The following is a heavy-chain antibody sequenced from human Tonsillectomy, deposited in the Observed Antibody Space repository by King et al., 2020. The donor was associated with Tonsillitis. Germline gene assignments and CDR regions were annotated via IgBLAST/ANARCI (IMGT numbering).Heavy chain of an antibody. Sequence: FTLKESGPTLVKPTQTLTLTCNFSGLSLSTSGLGVGWIRQPPGKALQWLALIYWDDDKRFTPSLKNRLTITKDISRNHVVLTMANMDPVDTATYYCALRVGGGGYHHWGQGTLVTVSS. D-gene: IGHD3-22*01. J-gene: IGHJ4*02. CDR3: ALRVGGGGYHH. CDR2: IYWDDDK. V-gene: IGHV2-5*02. CDR1: GLSLSTSGLG.